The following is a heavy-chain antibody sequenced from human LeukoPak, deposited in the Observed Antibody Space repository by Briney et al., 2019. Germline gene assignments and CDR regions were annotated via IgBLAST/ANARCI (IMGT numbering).Heavy chain of an antibody. CDR1: GDSIIGYY. CDR3: TKSDGYGLIRI. CDR2: IYYTGNT. D-gene: IGHD3-10*01. Sequence: SETLSLTCSVSGDSIIGYYWGWIRQPPGKGLEWIGNIYYTGNTYYNSSLKSRVTISLDTSKNQLSLKVISMTAADTAAYYCTKSDGYGLIRICGRGTMVTVSS. J-gene: IGHJ3*02. V-gene: IGHV4-39*07.